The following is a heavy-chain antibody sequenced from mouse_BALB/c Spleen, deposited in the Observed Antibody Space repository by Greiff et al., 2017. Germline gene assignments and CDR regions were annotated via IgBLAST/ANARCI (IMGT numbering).Heavy chain of an antibody. CDR1: GFTFSSFG. D-gene: IGHD2-1*01. J-gene: IGHJ3*01. Sequence: EVMLVESGGGLVQPGGSRKLSCAASGFTFSSFGMHWVRQAPEKGLEWVAYISSGSSTIYYADTVKGRFTISRDNPKNTLFLQMTSLRSEDTAMYYCARLGFDGNYAWFAYWGQGTLVTVSA. CDR3: ARLGFDGNYAWFAY. V-gene: IGHV5-17*02. CDR2: ISSGSSTI.